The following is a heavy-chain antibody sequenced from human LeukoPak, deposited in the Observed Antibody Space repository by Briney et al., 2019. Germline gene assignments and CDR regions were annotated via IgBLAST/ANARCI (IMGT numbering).Heavy chain of an antibody. CDR3: AKLPRITIFGVVIMSYFDY. J-gene: IGHJ4*02. CDR2: NK. V-gene: IGHV3-33*06. D-gene: IGHD3-3*01. Sequence: NKYYADSVKGRFTISRDNSKNTLYLQMNSLRAEDTAVYYCAKLPRITIFGVVIMSYFDYWGQGTLVTVSS.